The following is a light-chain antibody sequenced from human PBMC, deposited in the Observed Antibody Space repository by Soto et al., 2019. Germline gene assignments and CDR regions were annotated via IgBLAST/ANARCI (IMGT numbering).Light chain of an antibody. CDR2: DAS. CDR1: QSVRSY. J-gene: IGKJ4*01. CDR3: QQRSIWPV. V-gene: IGKV3-11*01. Sequence: EIVLTQSPATLSLSPGERATLSCRASQSVRSYLAWYQQKPGQAPRLLIYDASNRASGIPARFSGSGSGTDFTLPISSLEPEDFGVYFCQQRSIWPVFGGGTKVEIK.